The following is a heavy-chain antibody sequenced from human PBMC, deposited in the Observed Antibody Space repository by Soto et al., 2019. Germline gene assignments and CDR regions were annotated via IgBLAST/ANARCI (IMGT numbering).Heavy chain of an antibody. Sequence: GPSVAVSCKDSGYTFTIYGSIWVRQAPGQGLEWMGWISAYNGNTKNAQKLQGRVTMTTDTSTSTAYMELRSLRSDDTAVYYCARDSPPVDYWGQGTLVTVSS. CDR1: GYTFTIYG. CDR3: ARDSPPVDY. V-gene: IGHV1-18*01. J-gene: IGHJ4*02. CDR2: ISAYNGNT.